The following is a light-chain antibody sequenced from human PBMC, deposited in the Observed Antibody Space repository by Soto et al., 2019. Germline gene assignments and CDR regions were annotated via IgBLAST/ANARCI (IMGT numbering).Light chain of an antibody. CDR2: GNS. J-gene: IGLJ2*01. Sequence: LTQPPSVSGAPGQRVTISCTGSSSNIGAGYDVHWYQQLPGTAPKLLIYGNSNQPSGVPDRFSGSKSGTSASLAITGLKAEDEADYYCQPYDSSLSGSVFGGGTKLTVL. CDR3: QPYDSSLSGSV. V-gene: IGLV1-40*01. CDR1: SSNIGAGYD.